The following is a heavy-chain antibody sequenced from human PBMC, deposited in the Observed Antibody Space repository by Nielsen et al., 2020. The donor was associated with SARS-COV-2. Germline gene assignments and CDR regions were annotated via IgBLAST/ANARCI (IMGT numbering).Heavy chain of an antibody. V-gene: IGHV1-18*04. CDR3: ARDSQWELLDY. CDR1: GYTFTNYG. D-gene: IGHD1-26*01. CDR2: INPSGGST. Sequence: ASVKVSCKASGYTFTNYGISWVRQAPGQGLEWMGMINPSGGSTSYAQKFQGRVTMTTDTSTSTAYMELRSLRSDDTAVYYCARDSQWELLDYWGQGTLVTVSS. J-gene: IGHJ4*02.